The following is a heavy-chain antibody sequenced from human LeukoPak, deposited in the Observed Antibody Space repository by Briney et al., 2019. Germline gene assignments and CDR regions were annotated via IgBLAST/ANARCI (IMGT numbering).Heavy chain of an antibody. D-gene: IGHD5-18*01. J-gene: IGHJ4*02. V-gene: IGHV3-30*02. CDR1: GFTFSGYG. CDR2: IRPDGGNK. CDR3: AKERDTAMVTIDY. Sequence: PGGSLTLSCAASGFTFSGYGMPWVRQAPGHGLDWVASIRPDGGNKYYADSVEGRFTISRDNSKNTLYLQMNRLRAEDTAVYYCAKERDTAMVTIDYWGQGTLVTVSS.